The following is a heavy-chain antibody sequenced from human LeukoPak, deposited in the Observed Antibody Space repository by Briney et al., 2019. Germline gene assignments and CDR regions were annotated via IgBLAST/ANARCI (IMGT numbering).Heavy chain of an antibody. Sequence: PGGSLRLSCAASGFTFSFYGIHWVRQAPGKGLEWVAVISDDGSTKYYSDSVKGRFTVSRDNSKDTLYLQMNSLTTEDTAVYYCAKGLHASSWYAGSWGRGTLVTVSS. V-gene: IGHV3-30*18. D-gene: IGHD6-13*01. J-gene: IGHJ5*02. CDR3: AKGLHASSWYAGS. CDR2: ISDDGSTK. CDR1: GFTFSFYG.